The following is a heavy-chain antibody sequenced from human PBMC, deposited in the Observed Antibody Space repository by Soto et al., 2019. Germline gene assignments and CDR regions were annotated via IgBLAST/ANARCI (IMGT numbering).Heavy chain of an antibody. CDR2: IYPGDSDT. J-gene: IGHJ5*02. D-gene: IGHD2-8*01. CDR3: ARHPSASRILYPNWFDP. CDR1: GYSFTSYW. V-gene: IGHV5-51*01. Sequence: GESLKISCKGSGYSFTSYWIGWVRQMPGKGLEWMGIIYPGDSDTRYSPSFQGQVTISADKSISTAYLQWSSLKASDTAMYYCARHPSASRILYPNWFDPWGQGTLVTVSS.